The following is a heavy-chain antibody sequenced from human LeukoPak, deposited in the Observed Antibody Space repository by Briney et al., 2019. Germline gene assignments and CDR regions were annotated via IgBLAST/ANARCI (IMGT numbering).Heavy chain of an antibody. J-gene: IGHJ6*03. CDR2: INHSGST. D-gene: IGHD6-6*01. Sequence: SETLSLTCAVFGGSLSGYYWSWIRQPPGKGLEWIGEINHSGSTNYNPSLKSRVTISVDTSKNQFSLKLSSVTAADTAVYYCARGSSFRYYYYYYMDVWGKGTTVTVSS. CDR3: ARGSSFRYYYYYYMDV. V-gene: IGHV4-34*01. CDR1: GGSLSGYY.